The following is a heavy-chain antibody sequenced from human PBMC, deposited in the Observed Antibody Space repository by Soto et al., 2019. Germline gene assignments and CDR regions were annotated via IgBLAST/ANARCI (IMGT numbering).Heavy chain of an antibody. V-gene: IGHV3-48*01. CDR3: ARDQSVPAAINFDY. D-gene: IGHD2-2*01. CDR1: GFTFSSYS. CDR2: ISSSSSTI. J-gene: IGHJ4*02. Sequence: EVQLVESGGGLVQPGGSLRLSCAASGFTFSSYSMNWVRQAPGKGLERVSYISSSSSTIYYADSVKGRFTISRDNAKNSLYQQMKSMRAEDTAVYYCARDQSVPAAINFDYWGQGTLVTFSS.